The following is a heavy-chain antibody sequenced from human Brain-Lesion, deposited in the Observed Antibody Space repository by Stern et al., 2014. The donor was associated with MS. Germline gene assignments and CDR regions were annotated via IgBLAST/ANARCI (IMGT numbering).Heavy chain of an antibody. D-gene: IGHD1-26*01. V-gene: IGHV1-24*01. CDR2: FDPEDGET. CDR3: ATLSPGAGGNYYRHFDY. J-gene: IGHJ4*02. Sequence: QMQLVQYGAEVKKPGASVKVSCKVSGYTLTELSMHWVRQAPRKGLEWMGGFDPEDGETIYAQKFQGRVTMTEDTSTDTAYMELSSLRSEDTAVYYCATLSPGAGGNYYRHFDYWGQGTLVTVSS. CDR1: GYTLTELS.